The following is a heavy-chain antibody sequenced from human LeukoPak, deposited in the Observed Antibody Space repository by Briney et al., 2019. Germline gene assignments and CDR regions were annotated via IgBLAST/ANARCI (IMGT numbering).Heavy chain of an antibody. CDR1: GFTFSSYG. CDR3: AKVCTAYSDDYFDY. Sequence: GGSLRLFCTASGFTFSSYGMSWVRQAPGKGLECVSSISGSGGSTNHADSVKGRFTISRDNSKNTLYLQMNSLRAQDTAVYYCAKVCTAYSDDYFDYWGQGTLVTVSS. V-gene: IGHV3-23*01. CDR2: ISGSGGST. J-gene: IGHJ4*02. D-gene: IGHD3-16*01.